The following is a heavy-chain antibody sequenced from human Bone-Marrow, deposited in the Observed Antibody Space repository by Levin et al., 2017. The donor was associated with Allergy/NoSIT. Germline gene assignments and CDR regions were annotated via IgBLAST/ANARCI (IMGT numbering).Heavy chain of an antibody. D-gene: IGHD1-14*01. J-gene: IGHJ2*01. CDR1: GYSFTSYW. CDR3: ARRYSLSGNWYFDL. CDR2: IDPSDSYT. Sequence: LGESLKISCKGSGYSFTSYWIIWVRQMPGKGLEWMGRIDPSDSYTNHSPSFQGHVTISGDKSISTAYLQWSSLKASDSAMYYCARRYSLSGNWYFDLWGRGTRVTVSS. V-gene: IGHV5-10-1*01.